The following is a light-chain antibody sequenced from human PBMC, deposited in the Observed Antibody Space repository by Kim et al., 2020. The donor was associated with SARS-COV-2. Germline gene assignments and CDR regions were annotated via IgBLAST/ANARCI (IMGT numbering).Light chain of an antibody. V-gene: IGKV3-20*01. J-gene: IGKJ2*02. Sequence: PGERLPRSGRASQAVSGDQVAGYVQRPGQAPRLLIYGASSRAPDIADRFTGSGSGTDFTLTISRLDPEDFAVYFCQQYGHSPRTFGKGTKVDIK. CDR3: QQYGHSPRT. CDR1: QAVSGDQ. CDR2: GAS.